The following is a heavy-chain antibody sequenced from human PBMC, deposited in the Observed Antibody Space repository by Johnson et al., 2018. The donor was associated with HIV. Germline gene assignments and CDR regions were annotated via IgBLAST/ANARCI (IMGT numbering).Heavy chain of an antibody. CDR2: IKSDGSEK. V-gene: IGHV3-7*03. Sequence: EQLVESGGGLVQPGGSLRLSCAASGFTFSNYWMIWVRQAPGKGLEWVANIKSDGSEKYYVDSVKDRFTIFRDNAKDSLYLQMNSLRAEDTAVYYCAKDKQQWLVLYAFDIWGQGTMVTVSS. CDR3: AKDKQQWLVLYAFDI. J-gene: IGHJ3*02. D-gene: IGHD6-19*01. CDR1: GFTFSNYW.